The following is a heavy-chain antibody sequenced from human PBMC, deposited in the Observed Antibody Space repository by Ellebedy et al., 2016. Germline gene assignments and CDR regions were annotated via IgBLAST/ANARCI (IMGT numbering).Heavy chain of an antibody. V-gene: IGHV3-7*01. J-gene: IGHJ4*02. Sequence: GESLKISCAASGFSFSNYWMSWVRQAPGKGLEWVANIKRDGSATYYVDSVKGRFTISRDNAQNSLYLQMNSLRAGDTAVYFCARGHGGVRGVISPLDLWGQGTLVSVSS. CDR3: ARGHGGVRGVISPLDL. CDR1: GFSFSNYW. D-gene: IGHD3-10*01. CDR2: IKRDGSAT.